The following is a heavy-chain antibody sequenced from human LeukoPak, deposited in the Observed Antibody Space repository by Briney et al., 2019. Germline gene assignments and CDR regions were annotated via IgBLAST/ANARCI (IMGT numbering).Heavy chain of an antibody. D-gene: IGHD3-22*01. CDR1: GFTFSSYS. V-gene: IGHV3-21*04. CDR2: ISIGSTYT. Sequence: GGSLRLSCAASGFTFSSYSMNWVRQAPGKGLEWVSSISIGSTYTYFADSVKGRFTISRDNAKNSLYLQMNSLRAEDTALYYCAKARPMIVVVTDFDYWGQGTLVTVSS. J-gene: IGHJ4*02. CDR3: AKARPMIVVVTDFDY.